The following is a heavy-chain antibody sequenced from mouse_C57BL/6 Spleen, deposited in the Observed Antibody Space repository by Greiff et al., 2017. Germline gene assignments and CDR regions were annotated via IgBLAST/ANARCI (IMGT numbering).Heavy chain of an antibody. CDR1: GYTFTSYW. D-gene: IGHD2-3*01. CDR2: IDPNSGGT. V-gene: IGHV1-72*01. CDR3: ARPSYDGYYGDYSMDD. Sequence: QVQLQQPGAELVKPGASVKLSCKASGYTFTSYWMHWVKPRPGRGLEWLGRIDPNSGGTKYNEKVKSKATLTVDKPSSTAYMQLSSLTSEDSAVYYCARPSYDGYYGDYSMDDWGQGTSVTVSS. J-gene: IGHJ4*01.